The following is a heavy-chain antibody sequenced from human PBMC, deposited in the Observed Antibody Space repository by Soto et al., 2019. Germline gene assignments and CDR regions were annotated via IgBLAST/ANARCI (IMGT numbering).Heavy chain of an antibody. CDR2: INAGKGNT. V-gene: IGHV1-3*01. CDR3: ARCSNYPNGFCQH. D-gene: IGHD4-4*01. J-gene: IGHJ1*01. CDR1: GYTFSSYA. Sequence: QVQLVQSGAEVKKPGASVKVSCKASGYTFSSYAVHWVRQAHGQSLEWMRWINAGKGNTKYSQKFQGRVTITRDTPANILYIERSSLRPEDTAVYYCARCSNYPNGFCQHWGQGTLVTVPS.